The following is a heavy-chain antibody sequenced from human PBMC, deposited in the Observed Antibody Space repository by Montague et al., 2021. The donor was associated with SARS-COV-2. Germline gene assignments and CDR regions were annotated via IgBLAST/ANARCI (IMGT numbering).Heavy chain of an antibody. CDR2: IYYSGXT. D-gene: IGHD6-19*01. J-gene: IGHJ4*02. V-gene: IGHV4-39*01. CDR1: GGSISSSSYY. Sequence: SETLSLTCTVSGGSISSSSYYWGWIRQPPGKGLEWIGSIYYSGXTXYXXXXKXRVTISVDTSKKQISLKLSSVSAADTAVYYCARLQTRYNSGWYEAYWGQGTLVTVSS. CDR3: ARLQTRYNSGWYEAY.